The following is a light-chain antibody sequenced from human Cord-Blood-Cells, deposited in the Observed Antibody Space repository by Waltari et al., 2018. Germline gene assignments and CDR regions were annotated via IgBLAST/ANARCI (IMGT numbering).Light chain of an antibody. J-gene: IGLJ1*01. CDR1: SSDVGGYNY. Sequence: QSALTQPASVSGSPGQSITISCTGTSSDVGGYNYVSWYQQHPGKATKLMIYDVSNRPAGVSKPFSGSKSGNTASLTISGLQAEDEADYYCSSYTSSSTLDYVFGTGTKVTVL. CDR2: DVS. CDR3: SSYTSSSTLDYV. V-gene: IGLV2-14*03.